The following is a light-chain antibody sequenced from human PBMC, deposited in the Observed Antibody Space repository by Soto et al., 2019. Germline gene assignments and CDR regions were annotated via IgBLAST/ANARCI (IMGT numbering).Light chain of an antibody. J-gene: IGKJ4*01. CDR1: QSVSSN. CDR3: HQYNSLSPLT. Sequence: EIVMTQSPATLSVSLGERATLSCRASQSVSSNLAWYQQKPGKAPRILIYGASTWDAGVPARCSGSGPGTEITLTTIRRQSEDFSVYYCHQYNSLSPLTFGGGTKVDIK. V-gene: IGKV3-15*01. CDR2: GAS.